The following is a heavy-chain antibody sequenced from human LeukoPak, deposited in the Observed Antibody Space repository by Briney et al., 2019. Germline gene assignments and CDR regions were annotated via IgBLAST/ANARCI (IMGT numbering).Heavy chain of an antibody. CDR3: AKDLYYDSSGYYIGYFDY. J-gene: IGHJ4*02. CDR2: ISYDGSNK. Sequence: GRSLTLSCAASGFTFSSYGMHWVRQAPGKGLEWVAVISYDGSNKYYADSVKGRFTISRDNSKNTLYLQMNSLRAEDTAVYYCAKDLYYDSSGYYIGYFDYWGQGTLVTVSS. V-gene: IGHV3-30*18. CDR1: GFTFSSYG. D-gene: IGHD3-22*01.